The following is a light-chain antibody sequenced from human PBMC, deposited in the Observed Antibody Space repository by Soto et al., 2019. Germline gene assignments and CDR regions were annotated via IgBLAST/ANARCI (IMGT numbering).Light chain of an antibody. J-gene: IGLJ3*02. CDR3: SSYTSSNTVV. Sequence: QSVLTQPASVSGSPGQSITISCTGTSSDVGGYKYVSWYQQHPGKAPKLMIYEVSNRPSGVSNRFSGSKSGNTASLTISGLQAEDEAYYYCSSYTSSNTVVFGGGTKLTVL. V-gene: IGLV2-14*01. CDR2: EVS. CDR1: SSDVGGYKY.